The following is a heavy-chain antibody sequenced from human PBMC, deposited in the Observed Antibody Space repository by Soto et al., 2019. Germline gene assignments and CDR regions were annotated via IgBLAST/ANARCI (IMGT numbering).Heavy chain of an antibody. Sequence: PSETLSLTCTCYYGSVSAYYWSFIRHPQGKGLELIGEINHSGSTNYNPSLKGRVTISVDKSKNQFSLKLSSVTAADTAVYYCAREGIAAAGTGGWFDPWGQGTLVTVSS. J-gene: IGHJ5*02. D-gene: IGHD6-13*01. CDR3: AREGIAAAGTGGWFDP. V-gene: IGHV4-34*01. CDR1: YGSVSAYY. CDR2: INHSGST.